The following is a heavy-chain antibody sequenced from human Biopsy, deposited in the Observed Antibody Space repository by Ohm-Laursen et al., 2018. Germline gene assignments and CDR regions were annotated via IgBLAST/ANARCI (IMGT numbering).Heavy chain of an antibody. J-gene: IGHJ6*02. V-gene: IGHV3-33*01. CDR2: IWYDGSNE. Sequence: SLRLSCAASGFTFSVYAMHWVRQAPGKGLEWVSIIWYDGSNEYYADSVKGRFTISRDNSKNTVFLQMSSLRAEDTAVYYCARESALKWYQSLSYFNGMDVWGQGTTVTVSS. CDR3: ARESALKWYQSLSYFNGMDV. CDR1: GFTFSVYA. D-gene: IGHD2-2*01.